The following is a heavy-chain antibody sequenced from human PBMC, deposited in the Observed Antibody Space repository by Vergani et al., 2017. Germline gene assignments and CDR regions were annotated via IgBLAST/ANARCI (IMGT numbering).Heavy chain of an antibody. V-gene: IGHV3-30-3*01. Sequence: QVQLVEPGGGVVQPGRSLRLSCAASGFTFSSYAMHWFRQAPGKGLEWVAVISYDGSNKYYADSVKGRFTISRDNSKNTLYLQMNSLRAEDTAVYYCARARSGSRIRRPNDAFDIWGQGTMVTVSS. CDR1: GFTFSSYA. J-gene: IGHJ3*02. CDR3: ARARSGSRIRRPNDAFDI. CDR2: ISYDGSNK. D-gene: IGHD1-26*01.